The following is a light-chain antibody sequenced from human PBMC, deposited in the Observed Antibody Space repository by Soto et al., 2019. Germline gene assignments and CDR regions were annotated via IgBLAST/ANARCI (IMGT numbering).Light chain of an antibody. Sequence: QSGLTQPPSASGSPGQSVAISCTGTSSDVGGYNYVSWYQQHPGKAPKLMIYEVNKRPSGVPDRFSGSKSGNTASLTVSGLQAEDEADYYCISYAGSSNVFGTGIKVT. CDR1: SSDVGGYNY. J-gene: IGLJ1*01. V-gene: IGLV2-8*01. CDR3: ISYAGSSNV. CDR2: EVN.